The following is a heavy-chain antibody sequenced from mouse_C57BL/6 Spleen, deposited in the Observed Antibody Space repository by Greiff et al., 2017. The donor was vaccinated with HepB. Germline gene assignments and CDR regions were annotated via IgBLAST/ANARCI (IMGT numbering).Heavy chain of an antibody. Sequence: QVQLQQPGAELVRPGTSVKLSCKASGYTFTSYWMHWVKQRPGQGLEWIGVIDPSDSYTNYNQKFKGKATLTVDTSSSTAYMQLSSLTSEDSAVYYCARSTRDAWFAYWGQGTLVTVSA. CDR1: GYTFTSYW. J-gene: IGHJ3*01. CDR3: ARSTRDAWFAY. V-gene: IGHV1-59*01. CDR2: IDPSDSYT. D-gene: IGHD3-3*01.